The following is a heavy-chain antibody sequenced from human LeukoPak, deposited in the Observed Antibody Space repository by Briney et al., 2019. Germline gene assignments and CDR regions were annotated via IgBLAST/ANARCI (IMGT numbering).Heavy chain of an antibody. CDR2: IYSGGST. J-gene: IGHJ4*02. V-gene: IGHV3-53*01. CDR1: GYTVSSNY. D-gene: IGHD1-14*01. Sequence: TGGSLRLSCAASGYTVSSNYMSWVRQAPGKGLEWVSVIYSGGSTYYADSVKGRFTISRDNSKNTLYLQMNSLRAEDTAVYYCARIKPAPGASYFDYWGQGTLVTVSS. CDR3: ARIKPAPGASYFDY.